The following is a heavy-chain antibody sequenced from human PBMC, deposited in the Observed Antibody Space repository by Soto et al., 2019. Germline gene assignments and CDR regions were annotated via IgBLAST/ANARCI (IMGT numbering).Heavy chain of an antibody. D-gene: IGHD6-19*01. V-gene: IGHV1-69*02. CDR2: IIPILGIA. CDR3: ARASSSGWYVIYLNY. J-gene: IGHJ4*02. CDR1: GGTFSSYT. Sequence: GASVKVSCKASGGTFSSYTISWVRQAPGQGLEWMGRIIPILGIANYAQKFQGRVTITADKSTSTAYMELSSLRSEDTAVYYCARASSSGWYVIYLNYWGQGTLVTVSS.